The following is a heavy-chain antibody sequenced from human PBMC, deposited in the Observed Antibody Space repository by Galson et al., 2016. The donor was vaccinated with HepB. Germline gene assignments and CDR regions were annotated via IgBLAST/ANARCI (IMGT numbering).Heavy chain of an antibody. J-gene: IGHJ6*02. CDR1: GLTFNNYV. CDR2: ISNDGSNK. D-gene: IGHD6-19*01. Sequence: SLRLSCAASGLTFNNYVMHWVRQAPGKGLEWVAVISNDGSNKYYVDSVKGRFTISRDKSKNTLYLQMNSLRAEDTAVYYCAKDLVAGAVDDGMDVWGQGTTVTVSS. CDR3: AKDLVAGAVDDGMDV. V-gene: IGHV3-30*18.